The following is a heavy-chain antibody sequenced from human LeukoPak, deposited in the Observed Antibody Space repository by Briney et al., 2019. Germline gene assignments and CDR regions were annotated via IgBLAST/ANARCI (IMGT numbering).Heavy chain of an antibody. Sequence: GGSLSLSCATSGFTFSSYAMNWVRQAPGKGLECVSFISTSGDFTYYAASVKGRFTVSRDNSKNTLYLQMNSLRADDTAVYYCAGCSGGSCYSRGKYGVDVWGQGTTVTVSS. CDR1: GFTFSSYA. CDR3: AGCSGGSCYSRGKYGVDV. CDR2: ISTSGDFT. V-gene: IGHV3-23*01. D-gene: IGHD2-15*01. J-gene: IGHJ6*02.